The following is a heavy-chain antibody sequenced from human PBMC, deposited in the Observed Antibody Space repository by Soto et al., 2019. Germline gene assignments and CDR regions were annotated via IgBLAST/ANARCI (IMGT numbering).Heavy chain of an antibody. J-gene: IGHJ4*02. CDR3: ARHRRESGTYAQPLDY. CDR1: GASISGCDYY. Sequence: QLQLQESGPGLVKPSETLSLTCTVSGASISGCDYYWGWVRQPPGKGLAWIGSICSSGSTYYNPSLKSRVTLSVDTPKNHFSLRLSSVTAADTAVYYCARHRRESGTYAQPLDYWGQGTLVTVSS. V-gene: IGHV4-39*01. CDR2: ICSSGST. D-gene: IGHD1-26*01.